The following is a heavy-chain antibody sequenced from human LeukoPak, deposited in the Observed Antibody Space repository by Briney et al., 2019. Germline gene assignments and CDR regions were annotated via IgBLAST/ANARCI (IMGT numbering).Heavy chain of an antibody. V-gene: IGHV4-34*01. CDR3: ARSSEGRYYYDSSGYSYYYYYMDV. CDR2: INHGGST. Sequence: SETLSLTCAVYGGSFSGYYWSWIRQPPGKGLEWIGEINHGGSTNYNPSLKSRVTISVDTSKNQFSLKLNSVTAADTAVYYCARSSEGRYYYDSSGYSYYYYYMDVWGKGTTVTISS. D-gene: IGHD3-22*01. CDR1: GGSFSGYY. J-gene: IGHJ6*03.